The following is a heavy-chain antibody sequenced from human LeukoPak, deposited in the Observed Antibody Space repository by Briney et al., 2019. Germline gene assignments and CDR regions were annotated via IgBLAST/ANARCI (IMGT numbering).Heavy chain of an antibody. CDR3: AKEKAVVGVPAFDN. D-gene: IGHD6-19*01. J-gene: IGHJ4*02. CDR2: ISDSGGST. CDR1: GFTFSTFA. V-gene: IGHV3-23*01. Sequence: GGSLRLSCAASGFTFSTFAMTWVRQAPGKGLEWVSVISDSGGSTSYADSVKGRFTISRDNSKNTLYLQMDSLTVEDTAIYYCAKEKAVVGVPAFDNWGQGTLVTVSS.